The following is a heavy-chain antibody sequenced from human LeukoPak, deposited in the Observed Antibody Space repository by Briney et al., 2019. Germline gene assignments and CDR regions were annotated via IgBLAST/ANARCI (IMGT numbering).Heavy chain of an antibody. Sequence: ASVNVSCKASGYTFTSYYLHWVRQAPGQGLEWMGMVNPSGGSTSYAQKFQGRDTMTRDTSTTTVYMELSSLRSDDTAVFYCARRHKHYYQIDYWGQGTLVTVSS. V-gene: IGHV1-46*01. CDR1: GYTFTSYY. CDR3: ARRHKHYYQIDY. J-gene: IGHJ4*02. D-gene: IGHD1-26*01. CDR2: VNPSGGST.